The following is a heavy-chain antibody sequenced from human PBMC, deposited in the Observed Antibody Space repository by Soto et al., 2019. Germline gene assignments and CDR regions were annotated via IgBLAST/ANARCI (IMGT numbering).Heavy chain of an antibody. J-gene: IGHJ4*02. CDR3: VRDGGALAFTH. V-gene: IGHV4-31*03. CDR1: GASITSGGHY. CDR2: IYSSGGT. Sequence: QVQLQESGPGLLRPSETLSLTCTVSGASITSGGHYWSWIRQYPGKGLEWIAYIYSSGGTYFNPSLKSRVTISADTSKKQFSLKLSSVSAADKGVYYFVRDGGALAFTHWGQGTLVTVSS. D-gene: IGHD6-19*01.